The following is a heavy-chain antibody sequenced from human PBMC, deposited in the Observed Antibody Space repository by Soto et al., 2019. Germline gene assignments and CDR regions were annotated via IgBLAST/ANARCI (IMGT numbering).Heavy chain of an antibody. CDR3: AHVYGDPSRGNHDAFDI. CDR2: IYWDDDK. CDR1: GFSLSTRGVG. Sequence: QITLKESGPTLVKPTQTLTLTCAFSGFSLSTRGVGVGWIRQPPGTALEWLALIYWDDDKRYSPSLKSRLTITKDTSKNQVVLTMTNMDPVDTATYFCAHVYGDPSRGNHDAFDIWGQGTMVTVSS. D-gene: IGHD4-17*01. J-gene: IGHJ3*02. V-gene: IGHV2-5*02.